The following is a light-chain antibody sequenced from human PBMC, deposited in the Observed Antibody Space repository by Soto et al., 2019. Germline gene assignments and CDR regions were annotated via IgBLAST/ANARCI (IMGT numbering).Light chain of an antibody. CDR3: QQYHSFSRT. CDR2: KAS. CDR1: QSISVW. Sequence: DIQMTQSPSTLSASVGGRVTITCRASQSISVWLAGYQQKPGKAPKPLIYKASSLESGVPSRFSGSGSGTEFTLTISRLQPDDFATYFCQQYHSFSRTFGTGTRVEIK. J-gene: IGKJ1*01. V-gene: IGKV1-5*03.